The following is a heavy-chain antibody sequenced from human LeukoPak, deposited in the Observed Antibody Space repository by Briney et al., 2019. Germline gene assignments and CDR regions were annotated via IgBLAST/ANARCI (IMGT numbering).Heavy chain of an antibody. D-gene: IGHD5-24*01. V-gene: IGHV4-59*01. CDR2: IYYSGST. CDR3: ARVGILGDGYNTDAFDI. J-gene: IGHJ3*02. CDR1: GGSISSYY. Sequence: SETLSLTCTVSGGSISSYYWSWIRQPPGKGLEWIGYIYYSGSTNYNPSLKSRVTISVDTSKNQFSLKLSSVTAADTAVYYCARVGILGDGYNTDAFDIWGRGTMVTVSS.